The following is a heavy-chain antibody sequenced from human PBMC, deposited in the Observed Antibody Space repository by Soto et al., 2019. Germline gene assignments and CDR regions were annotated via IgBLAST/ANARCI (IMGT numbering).Heavy chain of an antibody. V-gene: IGHV4-39*07. Sequence: TSQTLCLSWTVSGGSISGSSYYWGWIRQPPGKGLEWIGNIYYSGSTYYNPSLKSRVTISVDTSKNQFSLKLSSVTAADTAVYYCARAPYYDILTGYPFDYWGQGTLVTVSS. CDR1: GGSISGSSYY. J-gene: IGHJ4*02. CDR2: IYYSGST. D-gene: IGHD3-9*01. CDR3: ARAPYYDILTGYPFDY.